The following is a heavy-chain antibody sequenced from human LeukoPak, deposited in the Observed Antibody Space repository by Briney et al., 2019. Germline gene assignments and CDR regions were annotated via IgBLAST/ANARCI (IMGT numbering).Heavy chain of an antibody. CDR3: ARDRCGGDCYLPDDAFDI. J-gene: IGHJ3*02. CDR2: ISSSSSYI. D-gene: IGHD2-21*01. V-gene: IGHV3-21*01. Sequence: PGGSLRLSXAASGFTFSSYSMNWVRQAPGKGLEWVSSISSSSSYIYYADSVKGRFTISRDNAKNSLYLQMNSLRAEDTAVYYCARDRCGGDCYLPDDAFDIWGQGTMVTVSS. CDR1: GFTFSSYS.